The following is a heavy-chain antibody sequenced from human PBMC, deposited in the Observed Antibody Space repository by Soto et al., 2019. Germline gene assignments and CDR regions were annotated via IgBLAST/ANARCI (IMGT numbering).Heavy chain of an antibody. D-gene: IGHD6-13*01. V-gene: IGHV3-30-3*01. CDR3: ARVVGVVGSSSWFDY. J-gene: IGHJ4*02. CDR1: GFTFSSYA. Sequence: GGSLRLSCAASGFTFSSYAMHWVRQAPGKGLEWVAVISYDGSNKYYADSVKGRFTISRDNSKNTLYLQMNSLRAEDTAVYYCARVVGVVGSSSWFDYWGQGTLVTVSS. CDR2: ISYDGSNK.